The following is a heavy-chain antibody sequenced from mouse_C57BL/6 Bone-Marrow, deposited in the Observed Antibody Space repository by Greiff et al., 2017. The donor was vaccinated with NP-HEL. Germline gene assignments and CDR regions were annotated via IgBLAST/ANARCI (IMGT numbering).Heavy chain of an antibody. Sequence: VQLQQSGAELVRPGTSVKMSCKASGYTFTNYWIGWAKQRPGHGLEWIGDIYPGGGYTNYNAKFKGKATLTADKSSSTAYMQFSSLTSEDSAIYYCARGRLISGYFDVWGTGTTVTVSS. CDR1: GYTFTNYW. V-gene: IGHV1-63*01. D-gene: IGHD3-2*02. CDR3: ARGRLISGYFDV. J-gene: IGHJ1*03. CDR2: IYPGGGYT.